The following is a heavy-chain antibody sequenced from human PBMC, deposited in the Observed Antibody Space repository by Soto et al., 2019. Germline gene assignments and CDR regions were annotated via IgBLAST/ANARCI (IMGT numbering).Heavy chain of an antibody. CDR1: GGSVSNYY. D-gene: IGHD3-22*01. V-gene: IGHV4-59*02. Sequence: SETLSLTCSASGGSVSNYYWSWVRQPPGKRLEWIGYICYTGTHNYNPSLRGRATISVDTSKDQFSLKLTSVTAADTAVYYCARDRDRHSSGLPSFDPWGQGILVTVSS. CDR3: ARDRDRHSSGLPSFDP. CDR2: ICYTGTH. J-gene: IGHJ5*02.